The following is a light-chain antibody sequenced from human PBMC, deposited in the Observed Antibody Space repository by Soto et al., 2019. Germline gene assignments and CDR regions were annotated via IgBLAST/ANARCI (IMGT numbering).Light chain of an antibody. CDR2: KAS. Sequence: DIRVTQSPSTLSASVEDRVTITCRASQSISSWLAWYQQKPGKAPKLLIYKASSLESGVPSRFSGSGSGTEFTLTISSLQPDDFATYYCQQYNSYSITFGPGTKVDIK. CDR3: QQYNSYSIT. CDR1: QSISSW. J-gene: IGKJ3*01. V-gene: IGKV1-5*03.